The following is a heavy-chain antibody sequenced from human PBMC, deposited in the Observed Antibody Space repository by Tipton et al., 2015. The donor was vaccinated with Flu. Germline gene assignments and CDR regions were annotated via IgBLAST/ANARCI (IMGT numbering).Heavy chain of an antibody. J-gene: IGHJ6*02. CDR3: TKDHPPSITVLGEIADYFGMDV. V-gene: IGHV3-11*01. CDR1: GFTFSDYY. D-gene: IGHD3-3*01. Sequence: SLRLSCAASGFTFSDYYMSWIRLAPGKGLEWVSRISSSGSSINYADSVKGRFTTSRDNAKNSLYLQMNSLRAEDTAVYYCTKDHPPSITVLGEIADYFGMDVWGQGTTVTVSS. CDR2: ISSSGSSI.